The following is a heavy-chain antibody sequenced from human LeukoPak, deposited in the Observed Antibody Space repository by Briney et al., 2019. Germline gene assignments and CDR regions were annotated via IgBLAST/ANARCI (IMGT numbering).Heavy chain of an antibody. CDR1: GGSISSYY. Sequence: SETLSLTCTVSGGSISSYYWSWIRQPPGKGLEWIGYIYYSGSTNYNPSLKSRVTISVDTSKNQFSLKLSSVTAADTAAYYCARHGIAVAGTPADSYYYYYGMDVWGQGTTVTVSS. V-gene: IGHV4-59*08. CDR3: ARHGIAVAGTPADSYYYYYGMDV. D-gene: IGHD6-19*01. CDR2: IYYSGST. J-gene: IGHJ6*02.